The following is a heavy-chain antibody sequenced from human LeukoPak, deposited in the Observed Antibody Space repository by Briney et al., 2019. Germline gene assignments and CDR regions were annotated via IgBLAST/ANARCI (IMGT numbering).Heavy chain of an antibody. CDR3: AREVADYGGYYYYHYMDV. J-gene: IGHJ6*03. CDR1: GGSISTYY. V-gene: IGHV4-4*07. D-gene: IGHD4-23*01. CDR2: IKTSGST. Sequence: SETLSLTCTVSGGSISTYYWSWIRQPVGKGLEWIGHIKTSGSTHYNPSLRSRITMSVDTSKNQFSLKLSSVTAADTAMYYCAREVADYGGYYYYHYMDVWGKGTTVTISS.